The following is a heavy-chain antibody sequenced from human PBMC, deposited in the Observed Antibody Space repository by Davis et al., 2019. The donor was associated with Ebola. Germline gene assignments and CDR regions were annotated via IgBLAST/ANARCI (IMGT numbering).Heavy chain of an antibody. J-gene: IGHJ3*02. CDR2: IYTSGST. CDR1: GGSISSGSYY. D-gene: IGHD3-22*01. V-gene: IGHV4-61*02. CDR3: ARVQYYYDSSGDDAFDI. Sequence: PSETLSLTCTVSGGSISSGSYYWSWIRQPDGKGLEWIGRIYTSGSTNYNPSLKSRVTMSVDTSKNQFSLKLSSVTAADTAVYYCARVQYYYDSSGDDAFDIWGQGTMVTVSS.